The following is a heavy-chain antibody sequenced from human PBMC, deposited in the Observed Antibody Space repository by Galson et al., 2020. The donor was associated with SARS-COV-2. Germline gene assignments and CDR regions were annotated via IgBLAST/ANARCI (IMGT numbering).Heavy chain of an antibody. CDR3: ARPVWSPTPTVMTAFDA. CDR1: GYTFTSYG. J-gene: IGHJ5*02. Sequence: ASVKVSCKASGYTFTSYGINWVRQAPGQGLEWMGWITVWNGDTNYAQKLQGRVTMTADTSTDTVYMELRSLRSDDTAVYYCARPVWSPTPTVMTAFDAWGQGTLVTVSS. V-gene: IGHV1-18*01. CDR2: ITVWNGDT. D-gene: IGHD4-17*01.